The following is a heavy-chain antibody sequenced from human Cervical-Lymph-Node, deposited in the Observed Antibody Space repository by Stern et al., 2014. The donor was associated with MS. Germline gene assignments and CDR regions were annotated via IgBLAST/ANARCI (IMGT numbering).Heavy chain of an antibody. CDR2: IYHSGST. V-gene: IGHV4-4*02. CDR3: ARSLLGATTERLRWFDP. J-gene: IGHJ5*02. Sequence: QVQLQESGPGLVKPSGTLSLTCAVSGGSISSSNWWSWVRQPPGKGLEWIGEIYHSGSTNYNPSLKSRVTISVDKSKNQFSLKLSSVTAADTAVYYCARSLLGATTERLRWFDPWGQGTLVTVSS. CDR1: GGSISSSNW. D-gene: IGHD1-26*01.